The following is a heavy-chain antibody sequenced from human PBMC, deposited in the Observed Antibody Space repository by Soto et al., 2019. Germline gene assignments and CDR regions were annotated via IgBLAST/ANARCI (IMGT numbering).Heavy chain of an antibody. Sequence: PVQFLNISNKGSECSFASYGVGRMIQKTGKGLDWMGIIYPGDSDTRYSPSFQGQVTISADKSISTAYLQWSSLKASDTAMYYCATGVSYYDLWSGYPPYYSHGIDVCGQPTTVT. D-gene: IGHD3-3*01. CDR1: ECSFASYG. CDR3: ATGVSYYDLWSGYPPYYSHGIDV. V-gene: IGHV5-51*01. J-gene: IGHJ6*02. CDR2: IYPGDSDT.